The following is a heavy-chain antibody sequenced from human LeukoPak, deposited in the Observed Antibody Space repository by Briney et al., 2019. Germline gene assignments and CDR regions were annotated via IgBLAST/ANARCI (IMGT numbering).Heavy chain of an antibody. D-gene: IGHD5-12*01. CDR1: GFTSTNYA. V-gene: IGHV3-23*01. Sequence: PGGSLRLSCAASGFTSTNYAMNWVRQAPGKGLEWVSVLIGSSGSTDYADSVKGRFTISRDTSKNTLFLQMNSLRAEDTAIYYCAKGAYDYIEIAYFDSWGQGALVTVSS. J-gene: IGHJ4*02. CDR3: AKGAYDYIEIAYFDS. CDR2: LIGSSGST.